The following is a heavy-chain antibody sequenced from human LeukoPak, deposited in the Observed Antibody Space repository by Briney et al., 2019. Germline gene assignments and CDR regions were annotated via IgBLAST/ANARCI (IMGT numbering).Heavy chain of an antibody. CDR1: GYSISSGYY. CDR3: ARDRYDSSGFNWFDP. Sequence: SETLSLTCTVSGYSISSGYYWGWIRQPPGKGLEWIGSIYHSGSTYYNPSLKSRVTISVDTSKNQFSLKLSSVTAADTAVYYCARDRYDSSGFNWFDPWGQGTLVTVSS. CDR2: IYHSGST. J-gene: IGHJ5*02. D-gene: IGHD3-22*01. V-gene: IGHV4-38-2*02.